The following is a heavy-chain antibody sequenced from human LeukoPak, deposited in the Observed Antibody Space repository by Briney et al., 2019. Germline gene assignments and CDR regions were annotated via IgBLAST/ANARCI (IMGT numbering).Heavy chain of an antibody. V-gene: IGHV3-7*01. Sequence: GGSLRLSCAASGFTFSSYWMSWVRQAPGKGLEWVANIKQDGSEKYYVDSVKGRFTISRDSAKNSLYLQMNSLRAEDTAVYYCARVGDFWSGYYADYWGQGTLVTVSS. CDR3: ARVGDFWSGYYADY. CDR2: IKQDGSEK. D-gene: IGHD3-3*01. J-gene: IGHJ4*02. CDR1: GFTFSSYW.